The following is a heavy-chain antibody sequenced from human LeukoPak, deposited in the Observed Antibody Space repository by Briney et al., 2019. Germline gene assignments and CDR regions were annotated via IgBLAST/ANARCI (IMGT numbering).Heavy chain of an antibody. D-gene: IGHD2-2*01. CDR1: GFTFSSYG. CDR2: IRYDGSNT. V-gene: IGHV3-30*02. CDR3: AKAGGYCSSTSCYFYYYYYYMDV. Sequence: GGSLRPSCAASGFTFSSYGMHWVRQAPGKGLEWVAFIRYDGSNTYYADSVKGRFTISRDNSKNTFYLQMNSLRAEDTAVYYCAKAGGYCSSTSCYFYYYYYYMDVWGKGTTVTVSS. J-gene: IGHJ6*03.